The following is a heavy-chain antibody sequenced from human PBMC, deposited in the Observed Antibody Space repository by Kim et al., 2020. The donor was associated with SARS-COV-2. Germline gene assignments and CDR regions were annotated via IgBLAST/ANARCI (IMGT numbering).Heavy chain of an antibody. J-gene: IGHJ3*02. Sequence: SETLSLTCTVSGGSISSYYWSWIRQPPGKGLEWIGYIYYSGSTNYNPSLKSRVTISVDTSKNQFSLKLSSVTAADTAVYYCARELWYYAFDIWGQGTMVTVSS. CDR1: GGSISSYY. CDR3: ARELWYYAFDI. V-gene: IGHV4-59*01. D-gene: IGHD5-18*01. CDR2: IYYSGST.